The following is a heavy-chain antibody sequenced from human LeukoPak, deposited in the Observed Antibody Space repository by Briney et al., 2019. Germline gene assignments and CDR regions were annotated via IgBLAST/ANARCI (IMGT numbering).Heavy chain of an antibody. J-gene: IGHJ4*02. D-gene: IGHD3-10*01. CDR2: IYYSGST. V-gene: IGHV4-39*01. CDR1: GGSISSSSYY. CDR3: ASPDYGSGSYSY. Sequence: MASETLSLTCTVSGGSISSSSYYWGWIRQPPGKGLEWIGSIYYSGSTYYNPSLKSRVTISVDTSKNQFSLKLSSVTGADTAVYYCASPDYGSGSYSYWGQGTLVIVSS.